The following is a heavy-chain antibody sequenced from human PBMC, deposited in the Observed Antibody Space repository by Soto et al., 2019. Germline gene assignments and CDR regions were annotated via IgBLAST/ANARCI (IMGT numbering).Heavy chain of an antibody. CDR3: ARGDIVVVTAHAFDI. D-gene: IGHD2-21*02. CDR1: GFTFSSYG. CDR2: IWYDGSNK. J-gene: IGHJ3*02. V-gene: IGHV3-33*01. Sequence: ESGGGVVQPGRSLRLSCAASGFTFSSYGMHWVRQAPGKGLERVAVIWYDGSNKYYADSVKGRFTISRDNSKNTLYLQMNSLRAEDTAVYYCARGDIVVVTAHAFDIWGQGTMVTVSS.